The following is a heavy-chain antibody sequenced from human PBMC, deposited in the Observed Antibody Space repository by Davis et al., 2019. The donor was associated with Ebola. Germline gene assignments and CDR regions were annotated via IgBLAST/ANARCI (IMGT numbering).Heavy chain of an antibody. D-gene: IGHD1-26*01. CDR2: ISYDGINK. V-gene: IGHV3-30*04. CDR3: AVGATSFYFDY. J-gene: IGHJ4*02. CDR1: GFIFSTYA. Sequence: GGSLRLSCAASGFIFSTYAMHWVRQAPGKGLEWVAVISYDGINKYYADSVKGRFTISRDKSNNTIDLHMNSLRAEDTAVYYCAVGATSFYFDYWGQGTLVTVSS.